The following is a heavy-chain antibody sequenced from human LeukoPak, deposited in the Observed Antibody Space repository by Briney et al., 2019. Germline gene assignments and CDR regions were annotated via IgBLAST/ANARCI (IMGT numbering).Heavy chain of an antibody. J-gene: IGHJ4*02. CDR1: GGSISSYY. D-gene: IGHD6-19*01. CDR2: IYYSGST. Sequence: SETLSLTCTVSGGSISSYYWSWIRQPPGKGLESIGYIYYSGSTNYNPSLQSRSTISVDTSKNQFSLKLSSVTAADTAVYYCARATYSSGWGTSDYWGQGTLVTVSS. V-gene: IGHV4-59*01. CDR3: ARATYSSGWGTSDY.